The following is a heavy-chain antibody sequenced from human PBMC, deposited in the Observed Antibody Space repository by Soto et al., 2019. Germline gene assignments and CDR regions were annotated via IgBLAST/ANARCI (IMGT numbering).Heavy chain of an antibody. CDR3: ARQRSRIQLWFTHTFDI. Sequence: PSETLSLTCTVSGGSISSYYWSWIRQPPGKGLEWIGYIYYSGSTNYNPSLKSRVTISVDTSKNQFSLKLSSVTAADTAVYYCARQRSRIQLWFTHTFDIWGQGTMVT. D-gene: IGHD5-18*01. V-gene: IGHV4-59*08. J-gene: IGHJ3*02. CDR1: GGSISSYY. CDR2: IYYSGST.